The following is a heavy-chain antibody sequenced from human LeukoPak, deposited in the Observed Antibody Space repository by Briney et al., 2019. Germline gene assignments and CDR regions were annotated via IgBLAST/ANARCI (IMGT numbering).Heavy chain of an antibody. CDR1: GGSIAGSSNY. Sequence: SETLSLTCTVSGGSIAGSSNYWVWIRQPPGKGLEWIGNIYYSGSTYYNPSLKSRVTISVDTSKNQFSLKLSSVTAADTAVYYCARGSSGWYDAFDIWGQGTMVTVSS. D-gene: IGHD6-19*01. CDR2: IYYSGST. V-gene: IGHV4-39*07. CDR3: ARGSSGWYDAFDI. J-gene: IGHJ3*02.